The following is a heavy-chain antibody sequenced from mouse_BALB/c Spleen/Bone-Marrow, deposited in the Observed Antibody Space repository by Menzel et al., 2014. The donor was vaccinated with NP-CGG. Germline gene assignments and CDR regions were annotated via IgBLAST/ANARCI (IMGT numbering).Heavy chain of an antibody. Sequence: EVQGVESGGGLVQPGGSLKLSCAASGFPFSSYTMSWFRQTPEKRLVWVAFITNGGGSTSYPDTLKGRFTISRDAAKNTLYLQMSSLKSEDTAMYYCATLTGTSYWGQGTLVTVSA. D-gene: IGHD4-1*01. V-gene: IGHV5-12-2*01. CDR2: ITNGGGST. CDR1: GFPFSSYT. CDR3: ATLTGTSY. J-gene: IGHJ3*01.